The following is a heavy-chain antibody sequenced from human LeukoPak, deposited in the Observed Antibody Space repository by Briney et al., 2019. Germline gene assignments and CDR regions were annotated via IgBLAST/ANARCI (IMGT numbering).Heavy chain of an antibody. Sequence: SETLSLTCAVYGGSFRGYYWSWIRQPPGKGLEWVGEIKHSGSTNYNPSLKSRVTISVDTSKNQFSLKLSSVAAADTAVYYCARGRTGGGFDYWGQGTLVTVSS. D-gene: IGHD3-16*01. CDR2: IKHSGST. V-gene: IGHV4-34*01. J-gene: IGHJ4*02. CDR1: GGSFRGYY. CDR3: ARGRTGGGFDY.